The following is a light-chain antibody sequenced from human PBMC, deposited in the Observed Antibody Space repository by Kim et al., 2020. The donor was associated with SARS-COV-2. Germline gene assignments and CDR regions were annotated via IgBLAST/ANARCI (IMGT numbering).Light chain of an antibody. CDR2: EVS. V-gene: IGLV2-23*02. Sequence: QSITISGTGTSSDVGSYNIVSWYQQNPGKAPKLMIYEVSKRPSGVSNRFSGSKSGNTASLTISGLQAEDEADYYCCSYAGSSTSVVFGGGTQLTVL. CDR3: CSYAGSSTSVV. J-gene: IGLJ2*01. CDR1: SSDVGSYNI.